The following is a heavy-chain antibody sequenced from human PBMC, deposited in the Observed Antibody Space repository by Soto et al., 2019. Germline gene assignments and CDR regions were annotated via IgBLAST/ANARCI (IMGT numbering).Heavy chain of an antibody. CDR1: GVPFLNAW. D-gene: IGHD2-2*01. CDR2: IKSRTVSGTI. Sequence: EVQLVESGGDLVKPGASLRLSCAVSGVPFLNAWMSWVRQAPGKGLEWVGRIKSRTVSGTIEDAEPVKVRITISSDDSKNTLFLQMNSLKTEDTGVYFLAIYQDLRRFGKWGQGTLVTVSS. J-gene: IGHJ4*02. V-gene: IGHV3-15*01. CDR3: AIYQDLRRFGK.